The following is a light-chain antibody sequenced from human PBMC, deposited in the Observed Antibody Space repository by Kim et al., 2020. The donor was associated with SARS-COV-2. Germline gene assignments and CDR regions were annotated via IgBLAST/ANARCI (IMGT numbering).Light chain of an antibody. V-gene: IGKV4-1*01. CDR1: QSVLYSSNNKNY. J-gene: IGKJ1*01. CDR2: WAS. CDR3: QQYYSTPPT. Sequence: DIVMTQSPDSLAVSLGERATINCKSSQSVLYSSNNKNYLAWYQQKPGQPPKLLIYWASTRESGVPDRFSGSGSGTDFTLTISSLQAEDVAVYYCQQYYSTPPTFGRDQGGYQT.